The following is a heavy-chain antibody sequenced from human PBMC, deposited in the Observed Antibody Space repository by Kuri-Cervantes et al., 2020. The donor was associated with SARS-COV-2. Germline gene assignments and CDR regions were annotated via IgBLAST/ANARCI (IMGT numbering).Heavy chain of an antibody. CDR3: AKDRETGYFSDWSPALGMDV. V-gene: IGHV3-30*02. CDR1: GFTFTNYG. J-gene: IGHJ6*02. D-gene: IGHD6-19*01. CDR2: IRYDGSNK. Sequence: GESLKISCAASGFTFTNYGMHWVRQAPGKGLEWVAFIRYDGSNKYYADSVKGRFTISRDISKNTLYLQLNSLRTEDTAIYYCAKDRETGYFSDWSPALGMDVWGQGTTVTVSS.